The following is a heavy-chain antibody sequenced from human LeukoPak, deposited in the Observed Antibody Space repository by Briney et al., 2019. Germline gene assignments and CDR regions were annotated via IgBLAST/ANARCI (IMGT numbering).Heavy chain of an antibody. V-gene: IGHV5-51*01. D-gene: IGHD3-10*01. J-gene: IGHJ6*02. CDR3: ARGAYGSGSYYNYYGMDV. CDR1: GYNFGTRW. Sequence: GESLTISCKGSGYNFGTRWVAWVRQMPGKGLEWMGIIYPDDSDARYSPSFQGQVTISADKSINTAYLQWSSLKASDTAIYFCARGAYGSGSYYNYYGMDVWGQGTRSPSH. CDR2: IYPDDSDA.